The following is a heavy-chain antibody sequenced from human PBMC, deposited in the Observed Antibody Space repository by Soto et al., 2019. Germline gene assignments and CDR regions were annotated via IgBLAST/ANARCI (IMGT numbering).Heavy chain of an antibody. J-gene: IGHJ4*02. D-gene: IGHD3-22*01. CDR1: GFTFSSYS. CDR3: ARDLPRGYYDSSGYFY. V-gene: IGHV3-21*01. CDR2: ISSSSSYI. Sequence: GGSLRLSCAASGFTFSSYSMNWVRQAPGKGLEWVSSISSSSSYIYYADSVKGRFTISRDNAKNSLYLQMNSLRAEDTAVYYCARDLPRGYYDSSGYFYWGQGTLVTVSS.